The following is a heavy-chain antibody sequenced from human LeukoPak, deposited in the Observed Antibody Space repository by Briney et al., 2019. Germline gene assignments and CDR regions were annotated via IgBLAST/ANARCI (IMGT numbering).Heavy chain of an antibody. Sequence: GGSLRLSCAASGFTFSSYGMHWVRQAPGKGLEWVAVISYDGSNKYYADSVKGRFTISRDNSKNTLYLQMNSLRAEDTAVYYCAKDRAAAGGYYYYYMDVWGKGTTVTVSS. D-gene: IGHD6-13*01. CDR1: GFTFSSYG. V-gene: IGHV3-30*18. CDR2: ISYDGSNK. J-gene: IGHJ6*03. CDR3: AKDRAAAGGYYYYYMDV.